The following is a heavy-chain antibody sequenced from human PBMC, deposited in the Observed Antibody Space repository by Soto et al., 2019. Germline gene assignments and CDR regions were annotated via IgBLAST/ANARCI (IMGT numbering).Heavy chain of an antibody. CDR2: IWYDGSNK. J-gene: IGHJ6*02. V-gene: IGHV3-33*01. Sequence: PGGSLRLSCAASGFTLSSYGMHWVRQAPGKGLEWVAVIWYDGSNKYYADSVKGRFTISRDNSKNTLYLQMNSLRAEDTAVYYCARVSGGSCYSTLCYYYYGMDCWGQGTTVTVAS. CDR1: GFTLSSYG. CDR3: ARVSGGSCYSTLCYYYYGMDC. D-gene: IGHD2-15*01.